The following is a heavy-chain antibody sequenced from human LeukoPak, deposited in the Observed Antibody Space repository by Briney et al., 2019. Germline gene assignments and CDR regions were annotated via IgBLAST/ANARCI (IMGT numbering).Heavy chain of an antibody. Sequence: GEPLKFSCKGSVYTFTIHWIAWVRHIHGKGLEWMGIIRPANSDTRHSPSFEGQVTISADKTISTAYLQWSSLEASDTAMYYCARRYCSGTTCYNFDLWGQGTLVTVSS. V-gene: IGHV5-51*01. CDR2: IRPANSDT. CDR1: VYTFTIHW. D-gene: IGHD2-15*01. J-gene: IGHJ4*02. CDR3: ARRYCSGTTCYNFDL.